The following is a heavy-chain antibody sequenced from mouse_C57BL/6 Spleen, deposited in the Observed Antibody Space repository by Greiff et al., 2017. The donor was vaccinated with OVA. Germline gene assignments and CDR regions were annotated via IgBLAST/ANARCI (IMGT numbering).Heavy chain of an antibody. Sequence: VQLQESGAELARPGASVKLSCKASGYTFTSYGISWVKQRTGQGLEWIGEIYPRSGNTYYNEKFKGKATLTADKSSSTAYMELRSLTSEDSAVYFCARESLSNYRYFDYWGQGTTLTVSS. V-gene: IGHV1-81*01. CDR3: ARESLSNYRYFDY. J-gene: IGHJ2*01. D-gene: IGHD2-5*01. CDR2: IYPRSGNT. CDR1: GYTFTSYG.